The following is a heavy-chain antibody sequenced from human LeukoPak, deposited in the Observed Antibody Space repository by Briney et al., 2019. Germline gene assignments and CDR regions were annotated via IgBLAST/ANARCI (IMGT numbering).Heavy chain of an antibody. D-gene: IGHD3-9*01. Sequence: SETLSLTCTVSGGSISSYYWDWIRQPPGKGLEWIGRIYTSGSTNYNPSLKSRVTISVDTSKNQFSLKLSSVTAADTAVYYCARDGGQYYDILTGYYISSGPNWFDPWGQGTLVTVSS. CDR2: IYTSGST. CDR1: GGSISSYY. CDR3: ARDGGQYYDILTGYYISSGPNWFDP. J-gene: IGHJ5*02. V-gene: IGHV4-4*07.